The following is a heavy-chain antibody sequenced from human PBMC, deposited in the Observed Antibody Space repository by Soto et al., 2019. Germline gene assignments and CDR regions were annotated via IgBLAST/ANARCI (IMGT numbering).Heavy chain of an antibody. Sequence: ASVKVSCKVSGYTLTELSMHWVRQAPGKGLEWMGGFDPEDGKTTSAQKFQGRVTVTEDTSTDTAYMELSSLRSEDTAVYYCASGWFGEFVYYFDYWGQGTLVTVSS. CDR3: ASGWFGEFVYYFDY. CDR1: GYTLTELS. D-gene: IGHD3-10*01. CDR2: FDPEDGKT. J-gene: IGHJ4*02. V-gene: IGHV1-24*01.